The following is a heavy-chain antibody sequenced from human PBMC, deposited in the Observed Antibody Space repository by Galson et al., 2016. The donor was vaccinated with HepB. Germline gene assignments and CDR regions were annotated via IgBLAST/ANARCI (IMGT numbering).Heavy chain of an antibody. Sequence: QSGAEVKKPGESLKISCQGSGYKFTSYWIGWVRQVPGKGLEWMGTIYPGDSDTRYSPSSQGQVTISVDKSISTAYLQWSSLKASDSAMYYCARHELHSNSWYMDSWGQGTLVTVSS. D-gene: IGHD6-13*01. CDR2: IYPGDSDT. CDR1: GYKFTSYW. J-gene: IGHJ4*02. V-gene: IGHV5-51*01. CDR3: ARHELHSNSWYMDS.